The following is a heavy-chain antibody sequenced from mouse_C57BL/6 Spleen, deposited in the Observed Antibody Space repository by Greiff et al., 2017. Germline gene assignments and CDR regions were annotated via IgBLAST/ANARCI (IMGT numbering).Heavy chain of an antibody. CDR3: AREGGGFAY. CDR2: INPNNGGT. Sequence: VQLQQSGPELVKPGASVKISCKASGYTFTDYYMNWVKQSHGKSLEWIGDINPNNGGTSYNQKFKGKATLTVDKSSSTAYMELRSLTSEGSAVYYWAREGGGFAYWGQGTLVTVSA. J-gene: IGHJ3*01. V-gene: IGHV1-26*01. CDR1: GYTFTDYY.